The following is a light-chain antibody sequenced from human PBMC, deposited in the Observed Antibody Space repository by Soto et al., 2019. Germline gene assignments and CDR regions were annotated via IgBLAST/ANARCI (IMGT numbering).Light chain of an antibody. CDR3: HQSYSTSWT. CDR2: AAS. V-gene: IGKV1-39*01. Sequence: DIQMTQSPSSLSASVGDRVTITCRASQSISSYLNWYQQKPGKAPKLLIYAASSLQSGVPSRFSGSGPGTDFTLAISSLQPEDFATYYCHQSYSTSWTFGQGTKVEIK. CDR1: QSISSY. J-gene: IGKJ1*01.